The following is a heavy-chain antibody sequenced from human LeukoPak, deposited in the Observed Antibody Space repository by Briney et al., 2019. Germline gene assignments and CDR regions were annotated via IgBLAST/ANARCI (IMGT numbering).Heavy chain of an antibody. Sequence: ASVKVSCKASGYTFTGYYMHWVRQAPGQGLEWMGRISPNSGGTNYAQKFQGRVTMTRDTSISTAYMELSRLRSDDTAAYYCARNIAVASSYYFDYWGQGSLVTVSS. D-gene: IGHD6-19*01. V-gene: IGHV1-2*06. CDR2: ISPNSGGT. J-gene: IGHJ4*02. CDR1: GYTFTGYY. CDR3: ARNIAVASSYYFDY.